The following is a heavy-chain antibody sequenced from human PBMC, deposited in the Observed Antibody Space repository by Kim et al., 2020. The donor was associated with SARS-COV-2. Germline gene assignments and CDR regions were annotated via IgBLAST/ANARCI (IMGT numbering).Heavy chain of an antibody. CDR3: ARSAEDYYYDSSGYPNGGASIDY. CDR1: GGSISSSSYY. Sequence: SETLSLTCTVSGGSISSSSYYWGWIRQPPGKGLEWIGSIYYSGSTYYNPSLKSRVTISVDTSKNQFSLKLSSVTAADTAVYYCARSAEDYYYDSSGYPNGGASIDYWGQGTLVTVSS. J-gene: IGHJ4*02. V-gene: IGHV4-39*01. D-gene: IGHD3-22*01. CDR2: IYYSGST.